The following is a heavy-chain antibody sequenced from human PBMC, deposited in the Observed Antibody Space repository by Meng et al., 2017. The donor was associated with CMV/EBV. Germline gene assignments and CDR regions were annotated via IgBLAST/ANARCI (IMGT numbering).Heavy chain of an antibody. CDR1: GFTLSSYW. Sequence: GESLKISCAASGFTLSSYWMNWARQAPGKGLEWVANIKKDGSEKDYVDSVKGRFTISRDNAKNSLYLQMNSLRAEDTAVYYCWNNWFDPWGQGTLVTVSS. CDR3: WNNWFDP. D-gene: IGHD1-1*01. V-gene: IGHV3-7*01. J-gene: IGHJ5*02. CDR2: IKKDGSEK.